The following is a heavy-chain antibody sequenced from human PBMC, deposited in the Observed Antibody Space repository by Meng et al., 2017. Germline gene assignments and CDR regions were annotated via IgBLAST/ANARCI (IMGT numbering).Heavy chain of an antibody. D-gene: IGHD2-2*01. Sequence: SVKVSCKASGGTFSSYAISWVRQAPGQGLEWMGGIIPIFGTANYAQKFQGRVTITADESTSTAYMEQSSLRSEDTAVYYCASDTYCSSTSCYGWGGYYYYGMDVWGQGTTVTVSS. J-gene: IGHJ6*02. CDR2: IIPIFGTA. CDR1: GGTFSSYA. V-gene: IGHV1-69*13. CDR3: ASDTYCSSTSCYGWGGYYYYGMDV.